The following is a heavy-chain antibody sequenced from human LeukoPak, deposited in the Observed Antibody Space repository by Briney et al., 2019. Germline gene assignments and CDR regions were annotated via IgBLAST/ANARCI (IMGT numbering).Heavy chain of an antibody. CDR2: ISWNSGSA. Sequence: HPGGSLRLSCAASGFTFDDYSMHWVRQAPGKGLEWVSGISWNSGSAGYADPVKGRFNISRDSAKNSLYLQMNSLRTEDTALYYCAKDRTYSAYAALDYWGQGTLVTVSS. D-gene: IGHD5-12*01. CDR3: AKDRTYSAYAALDY. J-gene: IGHJ4*02. V-gene: IGHV3-9*01. CDR1: GFTFDDYS.